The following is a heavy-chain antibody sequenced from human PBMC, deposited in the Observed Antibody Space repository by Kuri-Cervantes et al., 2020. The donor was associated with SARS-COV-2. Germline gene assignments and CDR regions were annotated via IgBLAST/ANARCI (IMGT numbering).Heavy chain of an antibody. D-gene: IGHD3-10*01. Sequence: LSLTCAASGFTFSSYDMHWVRQATGKGLEWVSAIGTAGDTYYPGSVKGRFTISRENAKNSLYLQMNSLRAGDTAVYYCARSAMVRGVTYYYYYGMDVWGQGTTVTVSS. CDR3: ARSAMVRGVTYYYYYGMDV. J-gene: IGHJ6*02. CDR1: GFTFSSYD. CDR2: IGTAGDT. V-gene: IGHV3-13*01.